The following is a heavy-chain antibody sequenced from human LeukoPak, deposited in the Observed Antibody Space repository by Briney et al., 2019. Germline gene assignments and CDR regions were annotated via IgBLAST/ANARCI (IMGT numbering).Heavy chain of an antibody. CDR3: ARGPYDFWSGYSFNWFDP. V-gene: IGHV4-59*01. Sequence: SETLSLTCTVSGGSISSYYWSWIRQPPGKGLEWIEYIYYSGSTNYNPSLKSRVTISVDTSKNQFSLKLSSVTAADTAVYYCARGPYDFWSGYSFNWFDPWGQGTLVTVSS. J-gene: IGHJ5*02. CDR1: GGSISSYY. CDR2: IYYSGST. D-gene: IGHD3-3*01.